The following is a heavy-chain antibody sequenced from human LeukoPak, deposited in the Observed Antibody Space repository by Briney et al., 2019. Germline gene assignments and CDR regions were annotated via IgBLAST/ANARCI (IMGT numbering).Heavy chain of an antibody. CDR2: ISGSGGST. J-gene: IGHJ6*03. Sequence: GGSLRLSCAASGFTFSNYAMSWVRQAPGKGLEWVSAISGSGGSTYYADSVKGRFTISRDNTNNIMYLQMNSLRAEDSAVYYLAKMALTMIVVPYYMDVWGKGTTVTVSS. CDR1: GFTFSNYA. CDR3: AKMALTMIVVPYYMDV. D-gene: IGHD3-22*01. V-gene: IGHV3-23*01.